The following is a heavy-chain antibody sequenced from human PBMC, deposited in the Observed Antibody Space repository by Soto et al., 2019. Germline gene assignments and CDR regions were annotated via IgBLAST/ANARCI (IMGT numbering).Heavy chain of an antibody. CDR1: GFTFSNAW. V-gene: IGHV3-15*01. D-gene: IGHD6-19*01. J-gene: IGHJ3*02. CDR3: SAGTPVYDAFDI. CDR2: IKSKTDGGTT. Sequence: GGSLRLSCAASGFTFSNAWMSWVRQAPGKGLEWVGRIKSKTDGGTTDYAAPVKGRFTISRDDSKNTLYLQMNSLKTEDTAVYYCSAGTPVYDAFDIWGQGTMVTVSS.